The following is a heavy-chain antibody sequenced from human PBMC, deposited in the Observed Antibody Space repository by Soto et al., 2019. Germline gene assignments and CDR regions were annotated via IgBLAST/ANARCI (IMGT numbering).Heavy chain of an antibody. Sequence: SATLALTCTVSVGYINSGGYCLSGIRQQPGKGLEWIGYIYYSGRTYYNPSLKSRVTISVDTSKNQFSLKLSSVTAADTAVYYCPRYQGAAIPVFWFDPWAQGTLVTVS. D-gene: IGHD2-21*01. CDR2: IYYSGRT. V-gene: IGHV4-31*03. CDR1: VGYINSGGYC. J-gene: IGHJ5*02. CDR3: PRYQGAAIPVFWFDP.